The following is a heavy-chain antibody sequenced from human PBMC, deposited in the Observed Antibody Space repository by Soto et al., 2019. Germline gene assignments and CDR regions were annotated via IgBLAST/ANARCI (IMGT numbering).Heavy chain of an antibody. Sequence: EVQLVESGGDLVQPGGSLRLSCAASRFSFHKYWMSWVRQAPGKGLEWVANIKEDGSENYYVDSVKGRFTISRDNAKNTLSLHMNSLRVEDKAMYYCTRDPDDSSDAFGIWGQGT. J-gene: IGHJ3*02. CDR3: TRDPDDSSDAFGI. V-gene: IGHV3-7*01. CDR1: RFSFHKYW. CDR2: IKEDGSEN. D-gene: IGHD3-3*01.